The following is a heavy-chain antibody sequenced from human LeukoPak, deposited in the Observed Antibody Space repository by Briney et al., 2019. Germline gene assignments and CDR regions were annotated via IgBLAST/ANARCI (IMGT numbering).Heavy chain of an antibody. CDR3: AKAVRGYEFDY. Sequence: GGSLRLSCAASGFTFSSYWMSLVRQAPGKGLEWVANIKQDGSEKYYVDSVKGRFTISRDNAKNSLYLQMNSLRAEDTAVYYCAKAVRGYEFDYWGQGTLVTVSS. D-gene: IGHD5-12*01. J-gene: IGHJ4*02. V-gene: IGHV3-7*01. CDR2: IKQDGSEK. CDR1: GFTFSSYW.